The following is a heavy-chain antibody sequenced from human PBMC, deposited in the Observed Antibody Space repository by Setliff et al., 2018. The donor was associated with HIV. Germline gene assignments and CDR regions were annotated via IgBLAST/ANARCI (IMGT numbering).Heavy chain of an antibody. Sequence: ESGPTLVNPTHTLTLTCTFSGFSLSTIGVGVGWIRQPAGKALEWLALIYWDADKRYSPSLKSRVTITKDTSKNQVVLTMTNIHPVDTATYSCALLPVHHDAFDIWGQGKMVTVSS. J-gene: IGHJ3*02. V-gene: IGHV2-5*02. CDR2: IYWDADK. CDR1: GFSLSTIGVG. CDR3: ALLPVHHDAFDI. D-gene: IGHD3-22*01.